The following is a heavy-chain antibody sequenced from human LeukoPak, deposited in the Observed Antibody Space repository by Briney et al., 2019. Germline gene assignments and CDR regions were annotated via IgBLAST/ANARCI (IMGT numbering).Heavy chain of an antibody. V-gene: IGHV3-53*01. CDR1: GFSVSSNY. CDR2: LYSDGRT. J-gene: IGHJ4*02. Sequence: PGGSLRLSCAASGFSVSSNYMNWVRQAPGRGLEWVSALYSDGRTYYADPVKGRFTISRDNSKNTLYLQMNSLRAEDTAVYYCARNWNYLFDNWGQGTLVTVSS. CDR3: ARNWNYLFDN. D-gene: IGHD1-7*01.